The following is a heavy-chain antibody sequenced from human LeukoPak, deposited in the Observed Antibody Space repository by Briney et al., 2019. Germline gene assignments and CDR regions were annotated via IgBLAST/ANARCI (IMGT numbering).Heavy chain of an antibody. J-gene: IGHJ6*02. CDR2: ISHSSSYL. V-gene: IGHV3-21*01. D-gene: IGHD2-15*01. CDR3: ARQGYGHDGGDYFYSGLDV. Sequence: PGGSLRLSCVASGFTVNTYTLIWVRQAPGKGPEWVASISHSSSYLFYADSVKGRFTISRDNAKNSMFLQLDSLRADDTAVYYCARQGYGHDGGDYFYSGLDVWGQGTTVTVSS. CDR1: GFTVNTYT.